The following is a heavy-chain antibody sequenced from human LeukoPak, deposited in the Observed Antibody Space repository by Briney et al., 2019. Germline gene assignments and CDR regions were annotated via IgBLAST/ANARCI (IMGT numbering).Heavy chain of an antibody. CDR2: INPSGGST. CDR1: GYTFTSYY. Sequence: SXXVSCKASGYTFTSYYMHWVRQAPGQGLEWMGIINPSGGSTSYAQKCQGRVTMTRDTSTSTVYMELSSLRSEDTAVYYCARGPSIWLHQRYFDYWGQGTLVTVSS. J-gene: IGHJ4*02. V-gene: IGHV1-46*01. D-gene: IGHD5-24*01. CDR3: ARGPSIWLHQRYFDY.